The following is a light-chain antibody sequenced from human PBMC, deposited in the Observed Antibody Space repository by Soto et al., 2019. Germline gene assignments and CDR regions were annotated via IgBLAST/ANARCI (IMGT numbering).Light chain of an antibody. CDR1: QSISSW. Sequence: DIQMTQSPSTLSASVGDRVTITCRASQSISSWLAWYQQKPGKAPKLLIYKASSLESGVPSRFSGSGSGTEFTLTISCLQPDDFATYYCQQYNSYSCTFGQGTKVEIK. J-gene: IGKJ1*01. V-gene: IGKV1-5*03. CDR2: KAS. CDR3: QQYNSYSCT.